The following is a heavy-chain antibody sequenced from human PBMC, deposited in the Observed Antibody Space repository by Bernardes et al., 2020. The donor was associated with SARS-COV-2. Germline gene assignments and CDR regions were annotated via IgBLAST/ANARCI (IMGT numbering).Heavy chain of an antibody. CDR2: IYYSGST. V-gene: IGHV4-39*01. Sequence: SETLSLTCTVSGGSISSSSYYWGWIRQPPGKGLEWIGSIYYSGSTYYNPSLKSRVTISVDTSKNQFSLKLSSVTAADTAVYYCARLLPTENSADPWGQGTLVTVSS. CDR1: GGSISSSSYY. J-gene: IGHJ5*02. CDR3: ARLLPTENSADP. D-gene: IGHD4-4*01.